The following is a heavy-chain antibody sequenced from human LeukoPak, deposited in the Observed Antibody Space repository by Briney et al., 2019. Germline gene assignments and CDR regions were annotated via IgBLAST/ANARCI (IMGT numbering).Heavy chain of an antibody. CDR2: IWYGGSNK. V-gene: IGHV3-30*02. Sequence: GGSLRLSCAASGFTFSSYGMRWVRQAPGKGLGWVAVIWYGGSNKYYADSVKGRFTISRDNSKNTLYLQMTSLRAEDTAVYYCAKGDAGANAFDIWGQGTLVTVSS. D-gene: IGHD1-26*01. CDR1: GFTFSSYG. CDR3: AKGDAGANAFDI. J-gene: IGHJ3*02.